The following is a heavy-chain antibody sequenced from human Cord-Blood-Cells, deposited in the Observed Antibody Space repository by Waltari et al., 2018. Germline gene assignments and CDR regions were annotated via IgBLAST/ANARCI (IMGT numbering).Heavy chain of an antibody. CDR1: GFTFSSYA. D-gene: IGHD6-13*01. Sequence: QVQLVESGGGVVQPGRSLRLSCAASGFTFSSYAMHWVRQAPGKGLGGVSFISYDGSNKYYADSVKGRFTISRDNSKNTLYLQMNSLRAEDTAVYYCARDSSSWYYWGQGTLVTVSS. J-gene: IGHJ4*02. V-gene: IGHV3-30-3*01. CDR3: ARDSSSWYY. CDR2: ISYDGSNK.